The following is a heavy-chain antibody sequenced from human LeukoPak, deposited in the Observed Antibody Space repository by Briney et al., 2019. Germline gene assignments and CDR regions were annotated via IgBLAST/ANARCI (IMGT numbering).Heavy chain of an antibody. CDR1: GFTFSSYA. Sequence: GGSLRLSCAASGFTFSSYAMHWVRQAPGKGLERVAVISYDGSNKYYADSVKGRFTISRDNSKNTLYLQMNSLRAEDTAVYYCARDYYDSSGYYYPPGYWGQGTLVTVSS. J-gene: IGHJ4*02. V-gene: IGHV3-30*01. CDR2: ISYDGSNK. D-gene: IGHD3-22*01. CDR3: ARDYYDSSGYYYPPGY.